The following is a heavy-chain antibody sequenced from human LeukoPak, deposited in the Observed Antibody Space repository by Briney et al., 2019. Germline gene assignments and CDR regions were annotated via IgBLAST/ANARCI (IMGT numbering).Heavy chain of an antibody. CDR3: ARVSYGLAWGRYYYYYYMDV. D-gene: IGHD7-27*01. CDR1: GFIFDENG. CDR2: INWNGGST. V-gene: IGHV3-20*04. J-gene: IGHJ6*03. Sequence: GGSLRLSCAASGFIFDENGMSWVRQAPGKGLEWVSGINWNGGSTGYADSVKGRFTVSRDNAKNSLYLQMNSLRAEDTAVYYCARVSYGLAWGRYYYYYYMDVWGKGTTVTISS.